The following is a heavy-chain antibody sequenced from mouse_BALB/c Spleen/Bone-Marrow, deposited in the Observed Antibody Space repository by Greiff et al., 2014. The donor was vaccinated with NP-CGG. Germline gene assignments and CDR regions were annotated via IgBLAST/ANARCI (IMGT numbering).Heavy chain of an antibody. D-gene: IGHD4-1*01. CDR1: GFAFSSYW. J-gene: IGHJ2*01. V-gene: IGHV1-80*01. CDR2: IYPGDGDT. CDR3: ARVRNWADY. Sequence: VHLVQSGAELVRPGSSVKISCKASGFAFSSYWMNWVKQRPGQGLEWIGQIYPGDGDTNYNGKFKGKATLTADKSSSTAYMQLSSVASEDSAVSFCARVRNWADYWGQGTTLTVSS.